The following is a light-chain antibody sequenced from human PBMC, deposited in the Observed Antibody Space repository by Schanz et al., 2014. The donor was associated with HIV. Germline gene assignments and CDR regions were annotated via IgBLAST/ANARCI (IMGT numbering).Light chain of an antibody. V-gene: IGKV3-20*01. CDR1: QSVSSN. J-gene: IGKJ1*01. Sequence: VLTQSPGTLSLSPGERATLSCRASQSVSSNLAWYQQKPGQAPRLLIYDTASRAAGISDRFSGSGSGTDFTLTISRLEPEDFAVYHCQQYGSSPPTFGQGTKVEIK. CDR3: QQYGSSPPT. CDR2: DTA.